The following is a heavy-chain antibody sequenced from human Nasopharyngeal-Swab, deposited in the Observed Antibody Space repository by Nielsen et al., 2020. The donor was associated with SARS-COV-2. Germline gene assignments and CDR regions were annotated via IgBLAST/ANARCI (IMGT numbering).Heavy chain of an antibody. CDR2: INHSGST. CDR1: GGSFSGYY. CDR3: ATGLIPQSNWFDP. D-gene: IGHD2-8*01. V-gene: IGHV4-34*01. J-gene: IGHJ5*02. Sequence: GSLRLSCAVYGGSFSGYYWSWIRQPPGKGLEWIGEINHSGSTNYNPSLKSRVTMSVDTSKNQFSLKLSSVTAADTAVYYCATGLIPQSNWFDPWGQGTLVTVSS.